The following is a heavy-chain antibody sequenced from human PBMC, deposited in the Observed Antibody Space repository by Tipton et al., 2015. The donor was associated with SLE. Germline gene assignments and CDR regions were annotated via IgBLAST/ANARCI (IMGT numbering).Heavy chain of an antibody. V-gene: IGHV4-59*08. Sequence: TLSLTCSVSGGSITSHYWSWIRQPPGKGLEWIAYVYYSGSTGYNPSLKSRVTISVDTSKNQFSLNLSSVTAADTAVYYCARVTGTSDFDYWGQGTLVTVSS. CDR1: GGSITSHY. D-gene: IGHD1-20*01. J-gene: IGHJ4*02. CDR2: VYYSGST. CDR3: ARVTGTSDFDY.